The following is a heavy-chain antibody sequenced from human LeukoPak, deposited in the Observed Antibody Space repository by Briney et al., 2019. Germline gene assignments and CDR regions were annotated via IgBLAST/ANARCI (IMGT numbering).Heavy chain of an antibody. V-gene: IGHV3-30*02. Sequence: GGSLRLSCAASGFTFSSYGMHRVRQAPGKGLEWVAFIRYDGSNKYYADSVKGRFTISRDNSKSTLYLQMNSLRAEDTAVYYCANGGSSSSMVAYWGQGTLVTVSS. CDR2: IRYDGSNK. CDR1: GFTFSSYG. D-gene: IGHD6-6*01. J-gene: IGHJ4*02. CDR3: ANGGSSSSMVAY.